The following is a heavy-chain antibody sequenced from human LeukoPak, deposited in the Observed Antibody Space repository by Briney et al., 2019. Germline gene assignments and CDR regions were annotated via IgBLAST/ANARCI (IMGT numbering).Heavy chain of an antibody. CDR3: ARGPPYSSGWYLY. Sequence: SETLSLTCAVYGGSFSGYYWSWIRQPPGKGLEWIGKINHSGSTNYNPSLKSRVTISVDTSKNQFSLKLSSVTAADTAVYYCARGPPYSSGWYLYWGQGALVTVSS. D-gene: IGHD6-19*01. V-gene: IGHV4-34*01. CDR1: GGSFSGYY. J-gene: IGHJ4*02. CDR2: INHSGST.